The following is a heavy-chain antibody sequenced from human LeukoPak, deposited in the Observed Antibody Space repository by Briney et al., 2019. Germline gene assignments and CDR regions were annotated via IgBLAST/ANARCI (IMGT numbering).Heavy chain of an antibody. CDR3: ARDLEYYGSGSYYDL. CDR2: IKQDDSEI. D-gene: IGHD3-10*01. V-gene: IGHV3-7*01. J-gene: IGHJ2*01. CDR1: GFIFSRFW. Sequence: QSGGSLRLSCAASGFIFSRFWMTWVRQAPGQGLEWVANIKQDDSEIYYVDSVKGRFTISRDNAKNSLYLQMNSLRVEDTAVYYCARDLEYYGSGSYYDLWGRGTLVTVSS.